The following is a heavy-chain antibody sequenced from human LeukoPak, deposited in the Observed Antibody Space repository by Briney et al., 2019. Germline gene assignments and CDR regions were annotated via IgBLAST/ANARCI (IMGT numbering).Heavy chain of an antibody. V-gene: IGHV1-69*06. CDR3: AGDQVPYCSGGSCYSDY. Sequence: SVKVSCKASGGTFSSYAISWVRQAPGQGLEWMGRIIPIFGTANYAQKFQGRVTITADKSTSTAYMELSSLRSEDTAVYYCAGDQVPYCSGGSCYSDYWGQGTLVTVSS. CDR2: IIPIFGTA. D-gene: IGHD2-15*01. CDR1: GGTFSSYA. J-gene: IGHJ4*02.